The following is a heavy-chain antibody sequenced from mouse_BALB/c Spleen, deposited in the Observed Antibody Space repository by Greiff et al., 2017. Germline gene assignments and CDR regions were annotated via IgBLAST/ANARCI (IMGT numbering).Heavy chain of an antibody. J-gene: IGHJ2*01. CDR3: ARSTMVTTLFDY. CDR2: INPYNDGT. Sequence: EVKLVESGPELVKPGASVKMSCKASGYTFTSYVMHWVKQKPGQGLEWIGYINPYNDGTKYNEKFKGKATLTSDKSSSTAYMELSSLTSEDSAVYYCARSTMVTTLFDYWGQGTTLTVSS. CDR1: GYTFTSYV. V-gene: IGHV1-14*01. D-gene: IGHD2-1*01.